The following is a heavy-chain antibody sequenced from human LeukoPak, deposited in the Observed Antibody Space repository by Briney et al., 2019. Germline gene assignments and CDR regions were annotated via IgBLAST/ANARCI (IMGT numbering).Heavy chain of an antibody. CDR2: ISTSTGDT. CDR1: GYIFTTYN. Sequence: ASLKVSCKPSGYIFTTYNLHWVRHAPGQGLEWMGWISTSTGDTDYARNLRGRVTMSTDASTGTAYMELRRLRSDDTAVYYCARSHNVYFDYWGQGTLLTV. D-gene: IGHD5-24*01. J-gene: IGHJ4*02. V-gene: IGHV1-18*04. CDR3: ARSHNVYFDY.